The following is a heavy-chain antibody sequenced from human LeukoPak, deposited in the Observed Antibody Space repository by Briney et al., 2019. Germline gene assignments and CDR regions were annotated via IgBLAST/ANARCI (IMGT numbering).Heavy chain of an antibody. CDR2: LSASGGNT. CDR3: AKRGGSIWYQFDS. J-gene: IGHJ4*02. D-gene: IGHD6-13*01. CDR1: GVIFSNYA. V-gene: IGHV3-23*01. Sequence: PGGSLRLSCVASGVIFSNYAMSWVRQAPGKGLEWVSTLSASGGNTYYADSVKGRFTISRDTSKNTVYLQMNSLRAEDTAVYFCAKRGGSIWYQFDSWGQGTLVTVSS.